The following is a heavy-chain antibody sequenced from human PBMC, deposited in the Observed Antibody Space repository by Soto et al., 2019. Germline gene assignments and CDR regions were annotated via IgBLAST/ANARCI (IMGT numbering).Heavy chain of an antibody. CDR3: ATFPWGSGRGYYGMDV. CDR2: ISAYNGNT. Sequence: QVQLVQSGAEVKKPGASVKVSCKASGYTFTSYGISWVRQAPGQGLEWMGWISAYNGNTNYAQKLQGRVTMTTDTATTTAYMELRSLRSDDTAVDYCATFPWGSGRGYYGMDVRGQGPTVTVSS. CDR1: GYTFTSYG. V-gene: IGHV1-18*01. D-gene: IGHD3-10*01. J-gene: IGHJ6*02.